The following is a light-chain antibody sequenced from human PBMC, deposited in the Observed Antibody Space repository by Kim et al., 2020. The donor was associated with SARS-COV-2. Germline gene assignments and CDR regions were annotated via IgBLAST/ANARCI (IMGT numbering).Light chain of an antibody. Sequence: APGGTARIACGGDNVGSKIVHWYQQRPGQAPVLVIFYDRERPSRIPERISGSKSGNTATLTISRVEAGDEADYYCQVWDNSTDHWVFGGGTQLTVL. CDR3: QVWDNSTDHWV. CDR2: YDR. J-gene: IGLJ3*02. V-gene: IGLV3-21*04. CDR1: NVGSKI.